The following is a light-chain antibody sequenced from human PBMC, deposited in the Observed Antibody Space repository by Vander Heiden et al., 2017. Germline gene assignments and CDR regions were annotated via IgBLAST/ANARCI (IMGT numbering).Light chain of an antibody. CDR2: GAS. V-gene: IGKV3-20*01. J-gene: IGKJ1*01. CDR1: QSVSSSY. CDR3: QQEGSSPKT. Sequence: IGLTESAGTLSLSPGDRATLSCRASQSVSSSYLAWYQQKPGQAPRLLIYGASSRATGIPDRFSGSGSGTDFTLTISRLEPEDFAVYYCQQEGSSPKTFGQGTKVEIK.